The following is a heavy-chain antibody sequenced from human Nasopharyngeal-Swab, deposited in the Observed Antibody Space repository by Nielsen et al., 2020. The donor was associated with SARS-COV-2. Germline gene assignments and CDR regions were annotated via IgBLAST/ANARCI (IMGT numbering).Heavy chain of an antibody. CDR2: TSIRGTT. Sequence: SETLSLTCSVSDDSLRRGGFYWTWIRQPAGRGLEVIGRTSIRGTTNYSPPFKNRVTMSLDTSKKQFFLRLASMSAADTAIYYCARGRPGTYYTYYYGLDVWGQGTTVTVSS. CDR1: DDSLRRGGFY. J-gene: IGHJ6*02. V-gene: IGHV4-61*02. D-gene: IGHD1-26*01. CDR3: ARGRPGTYYTYYYGLDV.